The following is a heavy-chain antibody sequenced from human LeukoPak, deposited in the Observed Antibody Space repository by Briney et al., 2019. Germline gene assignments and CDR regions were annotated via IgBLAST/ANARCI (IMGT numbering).Heavy chain of an antibody. CDR1: GFTFSSYG. CDR2: ISYDGSNK. Sequence: GGSLRLSCAASGFTFSSYGMHWVRQAPGKGLEWVAVISYDGSNKYYADSVKGRFTISRDNSKNTLYLQMNSLRAEDTAVYYCARDCRDSSSWYSCFDYWGQGTLVTVSS. CDR3: ARDCRDSSSWYSCFDY. J-gene: IGHJ4*02. D-gene: IGHD6-13*01. V-gene: IGHV3-30*03.